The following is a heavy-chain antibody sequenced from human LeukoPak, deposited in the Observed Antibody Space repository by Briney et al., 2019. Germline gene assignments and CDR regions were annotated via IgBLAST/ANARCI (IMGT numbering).Heavy chain of an antibody. CDR2: ISGDGGST. V-gene: IGHV3-43*02. CDR3: AKDMAYSSGWYGIDY. D-gene: IGHD6-19*01. Sequence: GGSLRLPCEASGFTFDDYAMHWVRQAPGKGLEWVSLISGDGGSTHHADSVKGRYTISRDNSKNSLYLQMNSLRTEDTALYYCAKDMAYSSGWYGIDYWGQGTLVTVSS. J-gene: IGHJ4*02. CDR1: GFTFDDYA.